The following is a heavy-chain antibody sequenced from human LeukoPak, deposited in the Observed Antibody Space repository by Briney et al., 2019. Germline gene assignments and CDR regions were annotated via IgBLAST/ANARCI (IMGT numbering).Heavy chain of an antibody. V-gene: IGHV3-53*01. J-gene: IGHJ3*02. D-gene: IGHD6-13*01. CDR3: AKDGLAARGDAFDI. Sequence: GGSLRLSCTVSGFTVSSNSMSWVRQAPGKGLEWVSFIYSDNTHYSDSVKGRFTISRDNSKNTLYLQMNSLRAEDTAVYYCAKDGLAARGDAFDIWGQGTMVTVSS. CDR2: IYSDNT. CDR1: GFTVSSNS.